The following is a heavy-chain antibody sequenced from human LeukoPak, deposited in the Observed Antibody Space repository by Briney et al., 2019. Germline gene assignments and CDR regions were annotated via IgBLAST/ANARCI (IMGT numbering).Heavy chain of an antibody. Sequence: GGSLRLSCAASGFTFSSYAMSWVRQAPGKGLEWGSAISGSGGSTYYADSVKGRFTISRDNSKNTLYLQMNSLRAEDTAVYYCAKDTSLYCSSTSCYFDYWGQGTLVTVSS. V-gene: IGHV3-23*01. CDR1: GFTFSSYA. D-gene: IGHD2-2*01. CDR2: ISGSGGST. CDR3: AKDTSLYCSSTSCYFDY. J-gene: IGHJ4*02.